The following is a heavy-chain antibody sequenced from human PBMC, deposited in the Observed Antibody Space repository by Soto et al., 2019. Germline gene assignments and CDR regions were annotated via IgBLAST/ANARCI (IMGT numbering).Heavy chain of an antibody. J-gene: IGHJ6*02. CDR2: IGWNSGTI. CDR3: AKFGGMDA. D-gene: IGHD3-10*01. Sequence: HPGGSLRLSCAASGFKFDDYAMHWVRQRPGKGLEWVSSIGWNSGTIAYADSVKGRFTISRDNAKNSLSLQMNSLRLEDTAFYYCAKFGGMDAWGQGTTVTVSS. V-gene: IGHV3-9*01. CDR1: GFKFDDYA.